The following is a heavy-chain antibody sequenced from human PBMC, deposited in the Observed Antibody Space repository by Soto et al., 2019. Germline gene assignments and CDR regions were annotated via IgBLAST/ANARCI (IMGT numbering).Heavy chain of an antibody. Sequence: QVKLVQSGAEVKKPGASVKVSCKASGYTFTSYGISWVRQAPGQGLEWMGWISAYNGNTNYAQKLQGRVTMTTDTSTSTDYMELRSLRSDDTAVYYCALGYCSGGSCSSLDYWGQGTLVTVYS. D-gene: IGHD2-15*01. CDR3: ALGYCSGGSCSSLDY. CDR1: GYTFTSYG. CDR2: ISAYNGNT. V-gene: IGHV1-18*01. J-gene: IGHJ4*02.